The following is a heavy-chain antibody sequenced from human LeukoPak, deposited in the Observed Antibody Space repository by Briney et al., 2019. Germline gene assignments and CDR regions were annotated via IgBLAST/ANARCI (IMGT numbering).Heavy chain of an antibody. CDR2: INHSGST. J-gene: IGHJ4*02. CDR3: ARGVRGSYRYSDY. Sequence: SETLSLTCAVYGGSFSGYYWSWLRQPPGKGLEWIGEINHSGSTNYNPSLKSRVTISVDTSKNQFSLKLSSVTAADTAVYYCARGVRGSYRYSDYWGQGTLSPSPQ. CDR1: GGSFSGYY. D-gene: IGHD3-16*02. V-gene: IGHV4-34*01.